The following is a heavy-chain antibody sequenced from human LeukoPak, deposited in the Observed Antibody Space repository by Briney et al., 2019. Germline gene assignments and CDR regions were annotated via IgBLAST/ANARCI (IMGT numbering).Heavy chain of an antibody. CDR3: ARGGFGVPFDY. V-gene: IGHV4-39*01. J-gene: IGHJ4*02. Sequence: SETLSLTCTVSGGSISSSSYYWGWIRQPPGKGLEWIGSIYYSGSTYYNPSLKSRVTISVDTSKNQFSLKLSSVTAADMAVYYCARGGFGVPFDYWGQGTLVTVSS. CDR2: IYYSGST. CDR1: GGSISSSSYY. D-gene: IGHD3-3*01.